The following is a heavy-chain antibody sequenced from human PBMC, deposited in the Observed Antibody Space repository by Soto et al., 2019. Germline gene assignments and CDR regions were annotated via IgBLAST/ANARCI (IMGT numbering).Heavy chain of an antibody. D-gene: IGHD6-13*01. CDR3: AKGSWTSSWVWDTFDY. CDR1: GLTFSSYA. J-gene: IGHJ4*02. V-gene: IGHV3-23*01. CDR2: ISGSGGST. Sequence: EVQLSESGGGLVQPGGSLRLSCAASGLTFSSYAMSWVRQAPGKGLEWVSAISGSGGSTYYADSVKGRFTISRDNSKNTLYLQMNSLRAEDTAVYYCAKGSWTSSWVWDTFDYWGQGTLVTVSS.